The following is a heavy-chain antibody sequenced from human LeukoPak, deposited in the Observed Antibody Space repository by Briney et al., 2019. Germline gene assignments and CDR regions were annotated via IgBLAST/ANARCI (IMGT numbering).Heavy chain of an antibody. Sequence: PSETLSLTCTVSGGSISSYYWSWIRQPPGKGLEWIGYIYYSGSTNYNPSLKSRVTISVDTSKNQFSLKLSSVTAADTAVYYCARVKSSGFYLDYWGQGTLVTVSS. J-gene: IGHJ4*02. V-gene: IGHV4-59*01. CDR2: IYYSGST. D-gene: IGHD6-19*01. CDR3: ARVKSSGFYLDY. CDR1: GGSISSYY.